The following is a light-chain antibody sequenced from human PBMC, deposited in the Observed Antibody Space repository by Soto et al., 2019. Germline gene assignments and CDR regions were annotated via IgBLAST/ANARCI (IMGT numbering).Light chain of an antibody. V-gene: IGKV3-15*01. CDR3: QQYNNRPPIT. Sequence: SPATLSVSPGEGATLTCRASQSVGTKIAWYQQKPGQAPRLLIYDASTRATGVPPRFGGSGSGTDFTLTISSLQSEDFALYSCQQYNNRPPITFGQGTRLEIK. CDR2: DAS. CDR1: QSVGTK. J-gene: IGKJ5*01.